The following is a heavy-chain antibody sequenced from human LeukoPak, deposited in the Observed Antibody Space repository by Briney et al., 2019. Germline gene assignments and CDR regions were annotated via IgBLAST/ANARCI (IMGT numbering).Heavy chain of an antibody. CDR1: GFTFSSYG. D-gene: IGHD3-22*01. V-gene: IGHV3-23*01. Sequence: GGSLRLSCAASGFTFSSYGMSWVRQAPGKGLEWVSAISGSGGSTYYADSVKGRFTISRDNSKSTLYLQMNSLRAEDTAVYYCAPYYYDSSGYNNFDYWGQGTLVTVSS. CDR2: ISGSGGST. J-gene: IGHJ4*02. CDR3: APYYYDSSGYNNFDY.